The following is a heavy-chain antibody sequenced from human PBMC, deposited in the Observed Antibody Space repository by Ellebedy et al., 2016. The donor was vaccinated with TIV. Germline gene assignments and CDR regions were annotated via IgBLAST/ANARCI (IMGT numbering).Heavy chain of an antibody. CDR1: GFTFSSYG. CDR3: ARDQAYGTGAFTGFDL. CDR2: IAYDGIKK. V-gene: IGHV3-30*03. J-gene: IGHJ4*02. Sequence: GESLKISCAASGFTFSSYGMHWVRQAPGKGLEWVAVIAYDGIKKYYADSVKGRFTISRDNSKNTLYLQMSSLTTDDTAVYYCARDQAYGTGAFTGFDLWGQGILVTVSS. D-gene: IGHD3-10*01.